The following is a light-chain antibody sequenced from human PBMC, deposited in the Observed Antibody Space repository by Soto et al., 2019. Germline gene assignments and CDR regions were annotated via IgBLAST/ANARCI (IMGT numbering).Light chain of an antibody. V-gene: IGLV4-69*01. CDR2: VHSDGSH. CDR1: SGHSRYA. Sequence: QPVLTQSPSASASLGASVKLTCTLSSGHSRYAIAWHQLQPEKGPRYLMRVHSDGSHTRGDGIPDRFSGSSSGTERYLTISSLQSEDEADYYCQTWGSGILVVFGGGTQLTVL. J-gene: IGLJ2*01. CDR3: QTWGSGILVV.